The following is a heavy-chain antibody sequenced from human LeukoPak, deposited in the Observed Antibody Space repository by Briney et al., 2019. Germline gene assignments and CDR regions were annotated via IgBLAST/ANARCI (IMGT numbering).Heavy chain of an antibody. D-gene: IGHD7-27*01. CDR2: NFYTGST. CDR3: ARHSSITGGRLSGYWLDP. J-gene: IGHJ5*02. V-gene: IGHV4-59*08. CDR1: GASITAYW. Sequence: SETLSLTCTVSGASITAYWWSWIRQPPGEGLEWIAYNFYTGSTNYNPSLKSRVTISVDTSKNQVSLKLSSVTAADTAVYYCARHSSITGGRLSGYWLDPWGQGTLVTVSS.